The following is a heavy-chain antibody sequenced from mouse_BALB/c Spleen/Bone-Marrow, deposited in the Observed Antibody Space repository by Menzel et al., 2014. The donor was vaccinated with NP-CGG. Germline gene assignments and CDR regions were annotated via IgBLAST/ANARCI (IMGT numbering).Heavy chain of an antibody. V-gene: IGHV5-12-2*01. CDR1: GFTFIAYT. CDR2: INNGGGST. CDR3: ARHGEERPVLAMDY. J-gene: IGHJ4*01. D-gene: IGHD2-14*01. Sequence: EVKVVESGGGLVEPGGSLKLSCAASGFTFIAYTMSWVRQTPEKRLEWVAYINNGGGSTYYLDTVKGRFTISRDNAKNTLYLQMSSLKSEDTAMYYCARHGEERPVLAMDYWGQGTSVTVSS.